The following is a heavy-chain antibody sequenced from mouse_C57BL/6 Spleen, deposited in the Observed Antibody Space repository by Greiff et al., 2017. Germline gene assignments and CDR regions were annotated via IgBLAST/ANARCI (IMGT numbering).Heavy chain of an antibody. Sequence: VQLQQPGAELVRPGSSVKLSCKASGYTFTSYWMDWVKQRPGQGLEWIGNIYPSDSETHYNQKFKDKATLTVYKSSSTAYMQLSSLKSEDSAVYYCSRDGYHFDYWGQGTTLTVSS. D-gene: IGHD2-3*01. V-gene: IGHV1-61*01. CDR1: GYTFTSYW. CDR3: SRDGYHFDY. CDR2: IYPSDSET. J-gene: IGHJ2*01.